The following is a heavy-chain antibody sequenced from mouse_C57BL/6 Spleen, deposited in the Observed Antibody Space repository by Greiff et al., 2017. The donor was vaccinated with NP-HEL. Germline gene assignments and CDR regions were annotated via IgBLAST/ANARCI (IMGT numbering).Heavy chain of an antibody. Sequence: QVQLQQPGAELVMPGASVKLSCKASGYTFTSYWMHWVKQRPGQGLEWIGEIDPSDSYTNYNQKFKGKSTLTVDKSSSTAYMQLSRLTSEDAAVYYCARMNYGSRGDYAMDYWGQGTSVTVSS. CDR3: ARMNYGSRGDYAMDY. V-gene: IGHV1-69*01. D-gene: IGHD1-1*01. J-gene: IGHJ4*01. CDR2: IDPSDSYT. CDR1: GYTFTSYW.